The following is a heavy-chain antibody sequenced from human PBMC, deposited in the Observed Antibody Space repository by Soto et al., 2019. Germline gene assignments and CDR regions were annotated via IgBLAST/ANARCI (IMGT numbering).Heavy chain of an antibody. D-gene: IGHD4-17*01. J-gene: IGHJ4*02. Sequence: PGASQRLSCVASAFTSVDYYMRVVGQAPGKGLEWVSGINRDVLSIGYADCMTGRFTVSRVNAKTSLYLQMNSLRAEISALYFCARALGYYGDFFDCWGQGTVVPGS. CDR1: AFTSVDYY. V-gene: IGHV3-20*04. CDR2: INRDVLSI. CDR3: ARALGYYGDFFDC.